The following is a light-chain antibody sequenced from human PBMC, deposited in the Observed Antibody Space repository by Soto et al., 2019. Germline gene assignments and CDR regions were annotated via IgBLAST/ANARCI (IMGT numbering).Light chain of an antibody. Sequence: EIVLTQSPGTLSLSPGERATLSCRASQSVSSSYLAWYQQKPGQAPRLLIYGASSRATGIPDRFSGSGSGTDFTVIISRLEPEDCGVYYCQHYGSSPPYTFGQGTKLEIK. CDR3: QHYGSSPPYT. CDR1: QSVSSSY. J-gene: IGKJ2*01. CDR2: GAS. V-gene: IGKV3-20*01.